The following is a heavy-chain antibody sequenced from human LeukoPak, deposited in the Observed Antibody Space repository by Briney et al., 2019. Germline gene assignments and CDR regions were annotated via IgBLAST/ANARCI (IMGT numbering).Heavy chain of an antibody. CDR3: ARTPGSTMVRGVIITNYYYYMDV. CDR1: GGSISSYY. V-gene: IGHV4-4*07. Sequence: SETLSLTCTVSGGSISSYYWSWIRQPAGKGLEWIGRIYTSGSTNYNPSLKSRVTMSVDTSKNQFSLKLSSVTAADTAVYYCARTPGSTMVRGVIITNYYYYMDVWGKGTTVTISS. D-gene: IGHD3-10*01. J-gene: IGHJ6*03. CDR2: IYTSGST.